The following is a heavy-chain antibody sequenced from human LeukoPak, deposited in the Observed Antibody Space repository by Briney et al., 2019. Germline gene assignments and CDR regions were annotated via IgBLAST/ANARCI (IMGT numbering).Heavy chain of an antibody. Sequence: PGGSLRLSCAASGFSFSNHGIHWVRQAPGKGLEWVSLIWYDGSNKYYADSVKGRFTISRDDSKNTVYLQMNSLRAEDTSVYYCARDGEYCSAGCTSHSYSYGLDVRGQGTTVTVSS. V-gene: IGHV3-33*01. J-gene: IGHJ6*02. D-gene: IGHD2-15*01. CDR3: ARDGEYCSAGCTSHSYSYGLDV. CDR1: GFSFSNHG. CDR2: IWYDGSNK.